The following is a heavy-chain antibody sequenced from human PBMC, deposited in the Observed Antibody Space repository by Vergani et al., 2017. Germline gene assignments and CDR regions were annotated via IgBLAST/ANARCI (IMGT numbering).Heavy chain of an antibody. V-gene: IGHV3-74*01. CDR1: GFTFSSYW. CDR3: ARDGGEGEYGAFDY. CDR2: INSYGSSA. D-gene: IGHD2-21*01. J-gene: IGHJ4*02. Sequence: EVQLVESGGGLVQPGGSLRVSCAASGFTFSSYWMHWVRQVPGKGLVWVSRINSYGSSAIYADSVKGRFTFSRDNAKNTLYLQMNSLGAEDTAVYYCARDGGEGEYGAFDYWGQGTPVTVSS.